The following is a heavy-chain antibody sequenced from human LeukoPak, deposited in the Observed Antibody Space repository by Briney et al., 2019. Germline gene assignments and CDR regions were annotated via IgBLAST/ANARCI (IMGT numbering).Heavy chain of an antibody. CDR3: ARGSDSSLYYYYGIDV. V-gene: IGHV4-59*01. CDR2: IYYSGST. J-gene: IGHJ6*02. Sequence: SETLSLTCTVSGGSISSYYWSWIRQPPGKGLEWIGYIYYSGSTNYNPSLKSRVTISVDTSKNQFSLKLSSVTAADTAVYYCARGSDSSLYYYYGIDVWGQGTTVTVSS. CDR1: GGSISSYY. D-gene: IGHD6-13*01.